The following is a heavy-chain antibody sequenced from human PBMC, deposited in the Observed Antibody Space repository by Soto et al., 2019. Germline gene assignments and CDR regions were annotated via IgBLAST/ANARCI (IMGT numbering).Heavy chain of an antibody. CDR2: IIPIIGTA. V-gene: IGHV1-69*05. CDR3: ARDKGSSWYWFDP. Sequence: SVKVSCKASGGTFSSYAISWVRQAPGQGLEWMGGIIPIIGTANYAQKFQGRVTMTRDTSTSTAYMELSRLRSDDTAVYYCARDKGSSWYWFDPWGQGTLVTVSS. J-gene: IGHJ5*02. CDR1: GGTFSSYA. D-gene: IGHD6-13*01.